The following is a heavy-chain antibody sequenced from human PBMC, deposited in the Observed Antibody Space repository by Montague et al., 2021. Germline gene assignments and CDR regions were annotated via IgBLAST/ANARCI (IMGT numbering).Heavy chain of an antibody. CDR1: GFSFSSLW. V-gene: IGHV3-74*01. J-gene: IGHJ5*01. Sequence: SLRLSCAASGFSFSSLWMHWVRQAPGKGLVWVSQITSDGSDTNYADSVKGRSTISRDNAKSTLYLQMNSLRDEDTAVYYCVRDRPTAWFDSWGQGTLVTVSS. CDR2: ITSDGSDT. CDR3: VRDRPTAWFDS. D-gene: IGHD5-18*01.